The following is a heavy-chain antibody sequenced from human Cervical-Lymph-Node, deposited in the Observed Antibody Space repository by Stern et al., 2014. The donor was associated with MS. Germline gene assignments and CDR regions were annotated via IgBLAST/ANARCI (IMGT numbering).Heavy chain of an antibody. CDR1: GGSISSYY. D-gene: IGHD4-11*01. Sequence: VQLVESGPGLVEPSETLSLICTVSGGSISSYYWSWIRQPPGKGLAWIGYGYYSGSTNYNPSLKSRVTISVDTSKNQFSLKLTSVTAADTAMYYCARLRVITASFDPWGQGTLVTVSS. V-gene: IGHV4-59*01. CDR3: ARLRVITASFDP. J-gene: IGHJ5*02. CDR2: GYYSGST.